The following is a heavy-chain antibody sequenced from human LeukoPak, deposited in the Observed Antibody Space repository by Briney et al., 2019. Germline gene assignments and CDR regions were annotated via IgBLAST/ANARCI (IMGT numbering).Heavy chain of an antibody. CDR2: ISAYNGNT. CDR3: AREATIVGATCIDY. J-gene: IGHJ4*02. CDR1: GYTFTSYG. V-gene: IGHV1-18*01. Sequence: GASLKVSCTASGYTFTSYGISWVRQAPGQGLEWMGWISAYNGNTNYAQKLQGRVTMTTDTSTSTAYMELRSLRSDDTAVYYCAREATIVGATCIDYWGQGTLVTVSS. D-gene: IGHD1-26*01.